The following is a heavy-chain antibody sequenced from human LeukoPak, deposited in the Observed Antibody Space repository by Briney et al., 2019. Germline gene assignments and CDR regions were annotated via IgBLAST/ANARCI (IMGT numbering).Heavy chain of an antibody. Sequence: PGGSLRLSCAASGFTFDDYGMSWVRQAPGKGLEWVSGINWNGGGTGYADSVKGRFTISRDNAKNSLYLQMNSLRAEDTALYHCARVVAAAGSDNWFDPWGQGTLVTVSS. CDR2: INWNGGGT. J-gene: IGHJ5*02. CDR3: ARVVAAAGSDNWFDP. D-gene: IGHD6-13*01. V-gene: IGHV3-20*01. CDR1: GFTFDDYG.